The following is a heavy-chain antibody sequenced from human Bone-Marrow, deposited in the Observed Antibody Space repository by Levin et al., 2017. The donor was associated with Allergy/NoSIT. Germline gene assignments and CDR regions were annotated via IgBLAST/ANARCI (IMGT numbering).Heavy chain of an antibody. J-gene: IGHJ4*02. CDR3: ATVFNN. V-gene: IGHV3-53*01. CDR2: IYGADIT. Sequence: GESLKISCVISGFSVTDDFIHWVRQAPGKGLEWVSVIYGADITSYADSVKGRFSISRDISKNTVYLQVNSLRAEDTAVYYCATVFNNWGQGTLVTVSS. CDR1: GFSVTDDF. D-gene: IGHD2/OR15-2a*01.